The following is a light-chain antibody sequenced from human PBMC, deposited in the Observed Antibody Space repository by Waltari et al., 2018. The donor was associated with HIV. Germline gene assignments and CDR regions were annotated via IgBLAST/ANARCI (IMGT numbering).Light chain of an antibody. V-gene: IGLV1-40*02. CDR2: ATS. CDR3: QSFDSSLNAYV. J-gene: IGLJ1*01. Sequence: QSVLTQPPSVSGAPGQRVLIPCTGSPSNIGATFDVHWYQLLPGPAPKLLIYATSNRPSGVPDRFSGSKSGTSASLAITGLQAEDEAEYYCQSFDSSLNAYVFGPGTTVVVL. CDR1: PSNIGATFD.